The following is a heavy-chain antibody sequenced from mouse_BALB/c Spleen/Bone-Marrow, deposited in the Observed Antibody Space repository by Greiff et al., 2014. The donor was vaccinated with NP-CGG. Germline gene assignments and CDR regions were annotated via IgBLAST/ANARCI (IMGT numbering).Heavy chain of an antibody. V-gene: IGHV1-69*01. CDR2: IDTSDSYT. J-gene: IGHJ3*01. Sequence: QVQLQQSGAELVMPGASVKMSCKASGHTFTDYWMHWVKQRPGQGLEWIGAIDTSDSYTSYNQKFKGKATLTVDESSSIAYMQLSSLTSEDSAVYYCARSDYRYDPFAYWGQGTLVTVSA. D-gene: IGHD2-14*01. CDR1: GHTFTDYW. CDR3: ARSDYRYDPFAY.